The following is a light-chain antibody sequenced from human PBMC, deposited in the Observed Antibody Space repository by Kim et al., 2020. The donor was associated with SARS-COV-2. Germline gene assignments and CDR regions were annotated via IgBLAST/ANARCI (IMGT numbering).Light chain of an antibody. V-gene: IGKV3-15*01. Sequence: IEMTQSPGTLSVSPGERATLSCRASQSVSSKLAWYQQKPGQAPRLLISGASTRATGIPARFSGSGSGTDFTLTISSLQSEDFAVYYCQQYSNWPRTFGQGTKVDIK. CDR2: GAS. CDR1: QSVSSK. J-gene: IGKJ1*01. CDR3: QQYSNWPRT.